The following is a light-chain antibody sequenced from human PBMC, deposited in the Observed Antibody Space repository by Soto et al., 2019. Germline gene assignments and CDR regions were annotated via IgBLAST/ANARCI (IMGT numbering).Light chain of an antibody. CDR1: ENINRH. CDR2: GAS. CDR3: QQSYTALSMT. V-gene: IGKV1-39*01. J-gene: IGKJ5*01. Sequence: DIQMTQSPSSLSASVGDRVTMTCRASENINRHVNWYQQQPGKAPKLLIYGASSLQNRVPSRLRGGGSGTDVTLIITNLQPKYFAPYYCQQSYTALSMTFGHGTRVEIK.